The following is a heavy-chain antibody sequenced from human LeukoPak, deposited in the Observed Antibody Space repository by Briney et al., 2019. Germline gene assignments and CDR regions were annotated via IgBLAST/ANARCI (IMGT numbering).Heavy chain of an antibody. V-gene: IGHV4-59*01. D-gene: IGHD6-13*01. CDR1: GGSISSYY. Sequence: LETLSLTCTVSGGSISSYYWSWIRQPPGKGLEWIGYIYYSGSTNYNPSLKSRVTISVDTSKNQFSLKLSSVTAADTAVYYCARESSLGYSSFQNWFDPWGQGTLVTVSS. J-gene: IGHJ5*02. CDR2: IYYSGST. CDR3: ARESSLGYSSFQNWFDP.